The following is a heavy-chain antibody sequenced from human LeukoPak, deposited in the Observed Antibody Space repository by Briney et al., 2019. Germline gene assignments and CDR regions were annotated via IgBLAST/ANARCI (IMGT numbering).Heavy chain of an antibody. CDR2: IFGSGGSP. J-gene: IGHJ4*02. CDR1: GFTFGSHA. D-gene: IGHD5-18*01. CDR3: GKTTVGYSSGQKPAWPVDF. V-gene: IGHV3-23*01. Sequence: GGPLRLSCEASGFTFGSHAMYWVRQAPGKGLEWVAGIFGSGGSPHYADSVKGRFTISRDNPRNTVYLQINSLRDDDTAVYYCGKTTVGYSSGQKPAWPVDFWGQGTLVTVSS.